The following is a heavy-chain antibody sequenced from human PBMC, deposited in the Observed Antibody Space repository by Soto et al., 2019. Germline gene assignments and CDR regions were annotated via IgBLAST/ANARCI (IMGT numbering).Heavy chain of an antibody. V-gene: IGHV4-34*01. CDR2: INHSGST. J-gene: IGHJ4*02. CDR3: ARHSYYYDSSGYLYYFDY. D-gene: IGHD3-22*01. Sequence: WRLIRKPQGKGLEWIGEINHSGSTNYNPSLKSRVTISVDTSKNQFSLKLSSVTAADTAVYYCARHSYYYDSSGYLYYFDYWGQGTLVTVS.